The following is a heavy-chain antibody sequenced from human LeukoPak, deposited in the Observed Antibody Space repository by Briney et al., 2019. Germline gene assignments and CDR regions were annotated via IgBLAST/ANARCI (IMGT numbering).Heavy chain of an antibody. CDR3: ARSPTTVTTLDY. CDR1: GGTFLTYA. Sequence: SVKVSCKASGGTFLTYAINWVRQAPGQGLEWMGGIIPIFGKATYAQNFQGRLTITADESTSTAYMELSSLRSEDTAMFYCARSPTTVTTLDYWGQGTLVTVSS. CDR2: IIPIFGKA. D-gene: IGHD4-11*01. V-gene: IGHV1-69*13. J-gene: IGHJ4*02.